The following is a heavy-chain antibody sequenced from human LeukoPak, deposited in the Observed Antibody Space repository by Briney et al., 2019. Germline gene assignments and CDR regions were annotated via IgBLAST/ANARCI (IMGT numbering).Heavy chain of an antibody. CDR3: AREGTRVLTVTSFDY. D-gene: IGHD4-11*01. CDR2: ISYDGSNK. Sequence: PGGSLRLSCAASGFTFSSYAMHWVRQAPGKGLEWVAVISYDGSNKYYADSVKGRFTISRDSSKNTLYLQMNSLRAEDTAVYYCAREGTRVLTVTSFDYWGQGTLVTVSS. CDR1: GFTFSSYA. J-gene: IGHJ4*02. V-gene: IGHV3-30-3*01.